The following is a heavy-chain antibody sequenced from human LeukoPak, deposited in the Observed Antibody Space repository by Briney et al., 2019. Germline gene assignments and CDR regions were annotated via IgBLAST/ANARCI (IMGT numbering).Heavy chain of an antibody. CDR1: GFTFITYT. V-gene: IGHV3-30-3*01. Sequence: PGGSLRLSCAASGFTFITYTMHWVRQAPGMGLEWVALTSSDGSDKSYADSVKGRFTISRDNSNNTLYLQMNSLTAEDTAIYYCATLPGADDAFDIWGQGTMVNVSS. J-gene: IGHJ3*02. CDR2: TSSDGSDK. CDR3: ATLPGADDAFDI. D-gene: IGHD2-21*01.